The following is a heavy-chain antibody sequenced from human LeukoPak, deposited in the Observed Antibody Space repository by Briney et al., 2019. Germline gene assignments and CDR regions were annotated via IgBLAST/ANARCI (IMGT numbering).Heavy chain of an antibody. D-gene: IGHD1-1*01. CDR2: IYSSGST. Sequence: SETLSLTCSVSGDSISSARNYWGWIRQSPGKGLEWLASIYSSGSTHFNPSLKSRVSISIDTSKNQFSLKLYSVTASDAAIYYCARHLSGTTMAHYFDFWGQGTLVTVSS. CDR1: GDSISSARNY. CDR3: ARHLSGTTMAHYFDF. V-gene: IGHV4-39*01. J-gene: IGHJ4*02.